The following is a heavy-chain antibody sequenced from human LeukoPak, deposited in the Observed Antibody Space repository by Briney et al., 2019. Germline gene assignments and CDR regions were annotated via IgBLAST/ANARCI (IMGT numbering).Heavy chain of an antibody. Sequence: PSETLSLTCGVSGGSIDSTNWWTWVRQPPGEGLEWIGEIHHDGRINYNPSLKSRVTLSVDKCKNQCSLRLNAVTAPDTAMHHRARSHHHPWGTYPDYWGQGPLVTLPS. J-gene: IGHJ4*02. D-gene: IGHD3-16*02. CDR1: GGSIDSTNW. CDR3: ARSHHHPWGTYPDY. V-gene: IGHV4/OR15-8*01. CDR2: IHHDGRI.